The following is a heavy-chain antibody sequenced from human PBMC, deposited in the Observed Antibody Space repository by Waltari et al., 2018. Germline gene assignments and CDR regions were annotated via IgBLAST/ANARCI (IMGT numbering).Heavy chain of an antibody. V-gene: IGHV4-34*01. CDR2: INHSGST. CDR1: GSFSGYY. J-gene: IGHJ4*02. Sequence: GSFSGYYWSWIRQPPGKGLEWIGEINHSGSTNYNPSLKSRVTISVDTSKNQFSLKLSSVTAADTAVYYCARAGVREFDYWGQGTLVTVSS. D-gene: IGHD1-26*01. CDR3: ARAGVREFDY.